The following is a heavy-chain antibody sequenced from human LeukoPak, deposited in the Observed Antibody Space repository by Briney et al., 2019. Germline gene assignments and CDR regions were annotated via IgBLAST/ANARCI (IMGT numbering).Heavy chain of an antibody. Sequence: SETLSLTCTVSGGSISSYYWSWIRQPPGKGLEWIGYIYYSGSTNYNPSLKSRVTISVDTSKNQFSLKLSSVTAADTAVYYCARHGGVGGYHFDYWGQGTLVTVSS. CDR3: ARHGGVGGYHFDY. J-gene: IGHJ4*02. CDR2: IYYSGST. V-gene: IGHV4-59*08. D-gene: IGHD3-3*01. CDR1: GGSISSYY.